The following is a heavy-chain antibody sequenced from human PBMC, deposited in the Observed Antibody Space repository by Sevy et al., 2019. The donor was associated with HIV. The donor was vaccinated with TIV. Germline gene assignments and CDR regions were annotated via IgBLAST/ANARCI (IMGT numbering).Heavy chain of an antibody. J-gene: IGHJ6*02. CDR2: IYYSGST. Sequence: SETLSLTCTVSGDSISSYYWSWIRQPPGKGLEWIGYIYYSGSTNYNPSLKSRVTISKDTSKNQVSLKLTSVTAVDTAVYYCARGRPDYYYGIDVWGQGTTVTVSS. CDR1: GDSISSYY. V-gene: IGHV4-59*01. CDR3: ARGRPDYYYGIDV.